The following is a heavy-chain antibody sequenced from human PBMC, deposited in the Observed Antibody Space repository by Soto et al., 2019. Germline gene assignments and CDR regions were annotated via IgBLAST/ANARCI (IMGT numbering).Heavy chain of an antibody. D-gene: IGHD6-13*01. Sequence: SETLSLTCTVSGGSLSSYYWTWIRQPPGKGLEWIGYIYYSGSTNYNPSLESRVTISADTSKNQVSLDLISVTAADTAVYYCARDPAAAGTFDDWGQGTLVTVSS. CDR2: IYYSGST. CDR3: ARDPAAAGTFDD. CDR1: GGSLSSYY. V-gene: IGHV4-59*01. J-gene: IGHJ4*02.